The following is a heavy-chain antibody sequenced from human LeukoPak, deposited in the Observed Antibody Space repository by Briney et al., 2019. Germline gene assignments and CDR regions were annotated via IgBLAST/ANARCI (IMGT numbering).Heavy chain of an antibody. D-gene: IGHD1-14*01. CDR1: GGSFSGYY. V-gene: IGHV4-34*01. J-gene: IGHJ4*02. Sequence: PSETLSLTCAVYGGSFSGYYWSWIRQPPGKGLEWIGEINHSGSTDYNPSLKSRVTISVDTSKNQFSLKLISVTAADTAVYYCARLYNIFDYWGQGTLVTVSS. CDR2: INHSGST. CDR3: ARLYNIFDY.